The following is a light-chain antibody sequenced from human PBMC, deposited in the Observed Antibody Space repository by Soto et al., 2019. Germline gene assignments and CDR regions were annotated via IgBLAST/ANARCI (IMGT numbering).Light chain of an antibody. CDR3: FSYTTSATWV. CDR1: NSDVGSYDY. V-gene: IGLV2-11*01. CDR2: NVN. Sequence: QSALIQPPSVSGSPGQSVTLSCTGTNSDVGSYDYVSLNQHHPGTVPKPMIYNVNGQPSGVPDRFSGSKSGNTASMTISGLQAEAEADSFCFSYTTSATWVFGGGTQLTVL. J-gene: IGLJ7*01.